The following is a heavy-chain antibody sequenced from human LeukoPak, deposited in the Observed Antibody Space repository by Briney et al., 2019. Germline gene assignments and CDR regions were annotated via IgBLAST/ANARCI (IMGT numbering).Heavy chain of an antibody. Sequence: PSETLSLTCTVSGYSISSGYYWGWIRQPPGKGLEWIGSIYHSGSTYYNPSLKSRVTISVDTSKNQFSLKLSSVTAADTAVYYCARMYSSGWYGGDYWGQGTLVTVSS. J-gene: IGHJ4*02. CDR3: ARMYSSGWYGGDY. V-gene: IGHV4-38-2*02. CDR2: IYHSGST. D-gene: IGHD6-19*01. CDR1: GYSISSGYY.